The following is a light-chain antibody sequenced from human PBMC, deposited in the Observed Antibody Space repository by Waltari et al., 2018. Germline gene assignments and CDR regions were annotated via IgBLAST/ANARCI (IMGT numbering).Light chain of an antibody. CDR3: QTGGHGTWV. CDR1: SGHSSNV. Sequence: QLVLTQSPSASASLGASVKLTCTLSSGHSSNVIAWHQQQPEKGPRFLMKVNSDGSHSKGDEIHDRFSGSSSGAERYLTISSLQSEDEADYCCQTGGHGTWVFGGGTKLTIL. J-gene: IGLJ3*02. CDR2: VNSDGSH. V-gene: IGLV4-69*02.